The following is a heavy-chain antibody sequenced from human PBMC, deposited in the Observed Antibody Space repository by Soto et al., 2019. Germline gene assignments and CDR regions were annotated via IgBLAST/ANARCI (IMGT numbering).Heavy chain of an antibody. V-gene: IGHV1-69*13. CDR1: GDILSHYG. CDR2: TTAILGTR. J-gene: IGHJ4*02. Sequence: GASVKVSCKASGDILSHYGVSWVRQVPGKGLEWMGGTTAILGTRDYAQKFQGRVTITSDESTTTSYMELNSLTSDDTAVYYCAAGDSSDAGDHWGQGTLVTVSS. D-gene: IGHD6-19*01. CDR3: AAGDSSDAGDH.